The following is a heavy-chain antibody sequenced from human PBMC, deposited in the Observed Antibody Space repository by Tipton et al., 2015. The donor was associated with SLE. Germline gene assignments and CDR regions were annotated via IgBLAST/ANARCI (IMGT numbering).Heavy chain of an antibody. Sequence: TLSLTCSVSGFSISSSHYWGWIRQPPGKGLEWIGSIYYSGSTYYNPSLKSRVTISVDTSKNQFSLKLSSVTTADTAVYYCASLSTRENYYVSDVWGQGTTVTVSS. J-gene: IGHJ6*02. CDR1: GFSISSSHY. D-gene: IGHD1-26*01. CDR3: ASLSTRENYYVSDV. V-gene: IGHV4-38-2*01. CDR2: IYYSGST.